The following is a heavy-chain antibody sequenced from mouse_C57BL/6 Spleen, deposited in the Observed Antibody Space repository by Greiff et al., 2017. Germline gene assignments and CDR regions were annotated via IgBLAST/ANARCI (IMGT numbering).Heavy chain of an antibody. D-gene: IGHD1-1*01. CDR1: GYTFTSYW. V-gene: IGHV1-55*01. CDR2: IYPGSGST. CDR3: ARRAGVYYGSSSYAMDD. Sequence: QVQLQQPGAELVKPGASVKMSCKASGYTFTSYWITWVKQRPGQGLEWIGDIYPGSGSTNYNEKFKSKATLTVDTSSSTAYMQLSSLTSEDSAVEYCARRAGVYYGSSSYAMDDWGQGTSVTVSS. J-gene: IGHJ4*01.